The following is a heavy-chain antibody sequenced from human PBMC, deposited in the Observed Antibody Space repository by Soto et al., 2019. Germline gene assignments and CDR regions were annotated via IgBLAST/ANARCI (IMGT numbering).Heavy chain of an antibody. J-gene: IGHJ6*02. Sequence: QVQLVPSGAEVKKPGASVTVSCKTSGYTFSNYGINWVRQAPGQGLEWMGWISGYNGNTNYAPTVQGRGTMTTDTATGTVYMELRSLKSDDTAIYYCSRFIMVGGWFDPNYYHGMDVWGQGTTVTVSS. CDR2: ISGYNGNT. CDR1: GYTFSNYG. CDR3: SRFIMVGGWFDPNYYHGMDV. D-gene: IGHD6-19*01. V-gene: IGHV1-18*01.